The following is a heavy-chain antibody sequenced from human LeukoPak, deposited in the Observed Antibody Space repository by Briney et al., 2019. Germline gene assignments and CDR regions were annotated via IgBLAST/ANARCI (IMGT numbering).Heavy chain of an antibody. CDR2: ISGSGGST. CDR1: GFTFSRDG. Sequence: KSGGSLRLSCAASGFTFSRDGMSWVRQAPGKGLEWVSAISGSGGSTYYADSVKGRFTISRDNSKNTLYLQMNSLRAEDTAVYYCARSGSYYEDYWGQGTLVTVSS. CDR3: ARSGSYYEDY. J-gene: IGHJ4*02. V-gene: IGHV3-23*01. D-gene: IGHD1-26*01.